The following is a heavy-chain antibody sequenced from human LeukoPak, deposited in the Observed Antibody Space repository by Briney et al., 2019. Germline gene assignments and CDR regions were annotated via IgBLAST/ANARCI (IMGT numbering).Heavy chain of an antibody. Sequence: GGSLRLACAASGFTFSSYGINWLRQAPGKRLEWVSYISSSSDSIYYADSVKGRFTISRDNAENSLYLQMNSLRDEDTAVYYCARAMRSGYDYWGERTLVTVSS. CDR2: ISSSSDSI. CDR1: GFTFSSYG. CDR3: ARAMRSGYDY. D-gene: IGHD5-12*01. V-gene: IGHV3-48*02. J-gene: IGHJ4*02.